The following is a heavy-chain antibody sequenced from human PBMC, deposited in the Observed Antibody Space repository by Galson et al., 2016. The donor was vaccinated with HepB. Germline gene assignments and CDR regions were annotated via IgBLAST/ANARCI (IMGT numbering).Heavy chain of an antibody. CDR1: GGSISSHSW. V-gene: IGHV4-4*02. D-gene: IGHD3-22*01. CDR3: ATSGNYYYDSSGYYPNWFDP. CDR2: IYHSGST. Sequence: SETLSLTCAVSGGSISSHSWWTWVRQPPGKGLEWIGEIYHSGSTHYNPSLKSRITISVDKSKNQFSLKLTSVTAADTAVYYCATSGNYYYDSSGYYPNWFDPWGQGTLVTVSS. J-gene: IGHJ5*02.